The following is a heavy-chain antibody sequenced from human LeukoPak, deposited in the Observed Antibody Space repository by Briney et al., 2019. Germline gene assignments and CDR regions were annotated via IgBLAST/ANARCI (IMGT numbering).Heavy chain of an antibody. Sequence: SETLSLTCTVSGGSISSSSYYWGWIRQPPGKGLEWIGSIYYSGSTYYNPSLKSRVTISVDTSKNQFSLRLTSVTAADTAVYYCVTGYYEPFDNWGQGTLVTVSS. CDR1: GGSISSSSYY. CDR3: VTGYYEPFDN. V-gene: IGHV4-39*07. CDR2: IYYSGST. D-gene: IGHD3-3*01. J-gene: IGHJ4*02.